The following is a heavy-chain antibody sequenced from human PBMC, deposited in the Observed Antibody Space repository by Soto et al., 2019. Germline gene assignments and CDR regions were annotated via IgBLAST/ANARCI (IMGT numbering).Heavy chain of an antibody. D-gene: IGHD5-18*01. V-gene: IGHV3-53*01. J-gene: IGHJ5*02. CDR3: ARGVEDTAMVSYNWFDP. CDR1: GFTVSSNY. Sequence: GRSLRLSCAASGFTVSSNYMSWVRQAPGKGLEWVSVIYSGGSTYYADSVKGRFTISRDNSKNTLYLQMNSLRAEDTAVYYCARGVEDTAMVSYNWFDPWGQGTLVTVSS. CDR2: IYSGGST.